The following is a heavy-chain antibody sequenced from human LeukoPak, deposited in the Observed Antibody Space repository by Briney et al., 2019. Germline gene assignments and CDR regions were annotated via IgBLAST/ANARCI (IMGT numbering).Heavy chain of an antibody. CDR2: IYYSGST. CDR1: GGSISSYY. J-gene: IGHJ4*02. V-gene: IGHV4-59*01. D-gene: IGHD2-15*01. Sequence: SETLSLTCTVSGGSISSYYWSWIRQPPGKGLEWIGYIYYSGSTKYNPSLNSRVTISVDTSKNQFSLKLSSVTAADTAVYYCARLGHCSGGSCSYYFDYWGQGTLITVSS. CDR3: ARLGHCSGGSCSYYFDY.